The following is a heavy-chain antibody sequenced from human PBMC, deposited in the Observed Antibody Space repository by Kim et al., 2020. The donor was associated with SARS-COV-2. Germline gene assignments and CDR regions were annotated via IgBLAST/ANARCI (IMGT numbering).Heavy chain of an antibody. J-gene: IGHJ4*02. V-gene: IGHV1-46*01. CDR3: ARDLTVGATENGRIYYFDY. CDR2: INPSGGST. Sequence: ASVKVSCKASGYTFTSYYMHWVRQAPGQGLEWMGIINPSGGSTSYAQKFQGRVTMTRDTSTSTVYMELSSLRSEDTAVYYCARDLTVGATENGRIYYFDYWGQGTLVTVSS. CDR1: GYTFTSYY. D-gene: IGHD1-26*01.